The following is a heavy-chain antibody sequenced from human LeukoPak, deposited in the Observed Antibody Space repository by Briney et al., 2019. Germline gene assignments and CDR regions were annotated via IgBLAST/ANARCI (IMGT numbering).Heavy chain of an antibody. J-gene: IGHJ4*02. Sequence: GGSLRLSCAASGFTFSNAWMVWVRQAPGKGLEWVGRINSKTDGGTTDYAAPVKGRFTISRDDSKNTLYLQMNSLKTEDTAVYYCTTIYFYYYDSSGYYSYFDYWGQGTLVTVSS. V-gene: IGHV3-15*01. D-gene: IGHD3-22*01. CDR2: INSKTDGGTT. CDR1: GFTFSNAW. CDR3: TTIYFYYYDSSGYYSYFDY.